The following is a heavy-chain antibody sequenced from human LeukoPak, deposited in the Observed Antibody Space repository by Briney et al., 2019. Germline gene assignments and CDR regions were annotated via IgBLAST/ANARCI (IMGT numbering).Heavy chain of an antibody. V-gene: IGHV3-23*01. Sequence: GSLRLSCAASGFTVSSYAMTWVRQAPGKGLEWVSAIGYSAGDTYYADSVKGRFTISRDNSMNTLYPQMSSLRADDTALYYCAKDDDGHHHGVDHWGQGTLVTVSS. CDR1: GFTVSSYA. D-gene: IGHD4-17*01. CDR2: IGYSAGDT. CDR3: AKDDDGHHHGVDH. J-gene: IGHJ4*02.